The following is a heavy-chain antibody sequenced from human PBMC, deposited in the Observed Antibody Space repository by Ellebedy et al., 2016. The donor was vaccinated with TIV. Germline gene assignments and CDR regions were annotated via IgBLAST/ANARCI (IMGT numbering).Heavy chain of an antibody. D-gene: IGHD2-2*01. V-gene: IGHV3-13*01. J-gene: IGHJ2*01. Sequence: GGSLRLSXAASGFIFSRHDVHWVRQVTGKGLEWVSGIVNAADRHYSDSVKGRFTISRDDAENSLYLQMNSLRAGDTAVYYCAREIPVLGTWYFDLWGRGTLVTVSS. CDR3: AREIPVLGTWYFDL. CDR2: IVNAADR. CDR1: GFIFSRHD.